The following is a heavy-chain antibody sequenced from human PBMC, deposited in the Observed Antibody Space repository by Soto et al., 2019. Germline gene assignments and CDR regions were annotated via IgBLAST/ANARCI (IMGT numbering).Heavy chain of an antibody. D-gene: IGHD6-19*01. J-gene: IGHJ4*02. Sequence: SETLSLTCTVSGGSISSYYWSWIRQPPGKGLEWIGYIYYSGSTNYNSSLKSRVTLSVDTSQNQFSLKLSSVTAADTAVYYCARDRDSGWSTFDYWGQGTLVTVSS. CDR2: IYYSGST. CDR3: ARDRDSGWSTFDY. V-gene: IGHV4-59*01. CDR1: GGSISSYY.